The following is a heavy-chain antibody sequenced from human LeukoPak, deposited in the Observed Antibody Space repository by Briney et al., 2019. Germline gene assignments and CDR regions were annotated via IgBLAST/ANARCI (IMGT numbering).Heavy chain of an antibody. D-gene: IGHD3-10*01. V-gene: IGHV4-61*05. CDR1: GGSISSTSYY. CDR2: IYYSGST. CDR3: AEGRDRGFPDY. J-gene: IGHJ4*02. Sequence: PSETLSLTYTVSGGSISSTSYYWGWIRQPPGKGLEWIGYIYYSGSTNYNPSLKSRVTISVDTSKNQFSLKLSSVTAADTAVYYCAEGRDRGFPDYWGQGTLVTVSS.